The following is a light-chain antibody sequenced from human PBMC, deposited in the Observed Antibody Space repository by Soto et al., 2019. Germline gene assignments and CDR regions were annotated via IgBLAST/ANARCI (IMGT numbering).Light chain of an antibody. J-gene: IGKJ4*01. CDR3: QQYNNWPRAT. CDR2: RTS. V-gene: IGKV3-15*01. CDR1: QSISNN. Sequence: ETVMTQSPATLSVSPGERATLSCRASQSISNNLAWYQQKPGQSPRLIMFRTSTRATGVPARFSGSGSGTEFNITISSLQSGDFAVYYCQQYNNWPRATFGGGTKVDIK.